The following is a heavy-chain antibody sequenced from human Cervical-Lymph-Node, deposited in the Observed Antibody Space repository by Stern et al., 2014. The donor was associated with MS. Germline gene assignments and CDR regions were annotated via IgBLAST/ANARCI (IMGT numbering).Heavy chain of an antibody. CDR1: GFNFSHYA. CDR2: VSSEGNNK. CDR3: ATQIWFDY. Sequence: VQLVESGGGVVPPGRSLRLSCAVSGFNFSHYAMHWVRQAPGKGLEWVAAVSSEGNNKYHADSVKGRFTISRDNSKNTVYLQMNSLRDGDTAVYYCATQIWFDYWGQGTLVTVSS. J-gene: IGHJ4*02. D-gene: IGHD3-16*01. V-gene: IGHV3-30-3*01.